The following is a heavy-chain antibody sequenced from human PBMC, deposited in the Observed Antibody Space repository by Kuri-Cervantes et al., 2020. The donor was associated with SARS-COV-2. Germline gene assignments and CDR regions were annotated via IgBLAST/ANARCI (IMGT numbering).Heavy chain of an antibody. V-gene: IGHV3-21*06. Sequence: GESLKISCVASGFTFSSYNMNWVRQAPGKGLEWVSSINSSSSYIYYTDSVKGRFTISRDNAENSLFLQMNSLRAEDTAVYYCARGYSYGGWYYYYYMDVWGTGITVTVSS. CDR3: ARGYSYGGWYYYYYMDV. D-gene: IGHD5-12*01. CDR1: GFTFSSYN. CDR2: INSSSSYI. J-gene: IGHJ6*03.